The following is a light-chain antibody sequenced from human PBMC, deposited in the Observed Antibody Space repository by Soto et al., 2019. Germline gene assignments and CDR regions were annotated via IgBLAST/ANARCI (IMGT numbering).Light chain of an antibody. CDR2: NNN. CDR1: RSDIGSNS. J-gene: IGLJ1*01. CDR3: AAWDDSLTGPV. Sequence: QSVLTQPPSASGTPGQTVIISCSGSRSDIGSNSVNWYQHLPETAPKLLIYNNNQRPSGVPDRFSGSKSGTSASLAISGLQSEDEADYYCAAWDDSLTGPVFGTGTKVTVL. V-gene: IGLV1-44*01.